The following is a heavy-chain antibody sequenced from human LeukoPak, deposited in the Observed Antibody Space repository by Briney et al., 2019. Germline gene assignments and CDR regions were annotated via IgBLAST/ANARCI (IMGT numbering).Heavy chain of an antibody. CDR1: GFTFSSYG. CDR2: IWYDGSNK. V-gene: IGHV3-33*06. CDR3: AKDLGPMTTVTPVGFDY. Sequence: GGSLRLSCAASGFTFSSYGMPWVRQAPGKGLEWVAVIWYDGSNKYYADSVKGRFTISRDNSKNTLYLQMNSLRAEDTAVYYCAKDLGPMTTVTPVGFDYWGQGTLVTVSS. J-gene: IGHJ4*02. D-gene: IGHD4-17*01.